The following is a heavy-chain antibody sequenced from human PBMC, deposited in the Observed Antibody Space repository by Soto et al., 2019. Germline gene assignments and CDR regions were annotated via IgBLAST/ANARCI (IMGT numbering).Heavy chain of an antibody. V-gene: IGHV4-34*01. CDR1: GGSFSGYY. J-gene: IGHJ4*02. CDR3: ARCVYRITMFRESPSPSPRGTGPSDY. Sequence: QVQLKQWGAGLLKPSETLSLTCAVYGGSFSGYYWSWIRQPPGKVLELIGEINHSGSTNYNTSLNRGVNSLVATSKHQVSPMLSSVTAADTAVSYCARCVYRITMFRESPSPSPRGTGPSDYWGQGPLVTVSS. D-gene: IGHD3-10*02. CDR2: INHSGST.